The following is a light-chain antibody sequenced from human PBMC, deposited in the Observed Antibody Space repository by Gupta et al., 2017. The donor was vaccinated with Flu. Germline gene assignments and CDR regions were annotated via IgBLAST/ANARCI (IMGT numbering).Light chain of an antibody. CDR1: QSITSY. J-gene: IGKJ1*01. CDR2: AAS. Sequence: GDRATITCRASQSITSYLNWYQQKPGEAPTLLIYAASSLQSGVPSRFSGRGSGTDFTLTISSLQPEDFATYYCQQSYSTPRTFGQGTKVEIK. CDR3: QQSYSTPRT. V-gene: IGKV1-39*01.